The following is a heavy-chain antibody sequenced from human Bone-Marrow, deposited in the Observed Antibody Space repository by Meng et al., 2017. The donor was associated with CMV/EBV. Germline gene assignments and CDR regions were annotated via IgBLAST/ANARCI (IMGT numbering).Heavy chain of an antibody. Sequence: GGSLRLSCAASGFSFSDSWMSWVRQAPGKGLKWVANINQDGNEKKYVDSVKGRLIISRDNAKNALFLQMNSLRVEDTAVYYCARGAARFGYWGQGTLVTVSS. V-gene: IGHV3-7*04. CDR2: INQDGNEK. CDR3: ARGAARFGY. CDR1: GFSFSDSW. D-gene: IGHD6-6*01. J-gene: IGHJ4*03.